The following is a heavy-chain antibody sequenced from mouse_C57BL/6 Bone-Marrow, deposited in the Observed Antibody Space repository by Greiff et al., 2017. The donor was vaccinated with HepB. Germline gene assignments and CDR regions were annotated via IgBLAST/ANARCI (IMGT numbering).Heavy chain of an antibody. CDR3: ARARYYGSSSHFDY. J-gene: IGHJ2*01. CDR1: GYAFTNYL. CDR2: INPGSGGT. V-gene: IGHV1-54*01. D-gene: IGHD1-1*01. Sequence: VQLQQSGAELVRPGTSVKVSCKASGYAFTNYLIEWVKQRPGQGLEWIGVINPGSGGTNYNEKFKGKATLTADKSSSTAYMQLSSLTSEDSAVYFCARARYYGSSSHFDYWAKAPLSQSPQ.